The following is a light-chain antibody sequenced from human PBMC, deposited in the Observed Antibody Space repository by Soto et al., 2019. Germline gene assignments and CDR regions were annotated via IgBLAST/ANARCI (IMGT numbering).Light chain of an antibody. CDR1: QGISTD. CDR3: QKLNSVPFT. CDR2: PAS. J-gene: IGKJ5*01. Sequence: GDTFSITCRASQGISTDLAWYQQKPGKAPKLLIHPASTLQSGVPSRFSGSGSGTEFTLTISSLLPEDFATYYCQKLNSVPFTFGQGTRLEIK. V-gene: IGKV1-9*01.